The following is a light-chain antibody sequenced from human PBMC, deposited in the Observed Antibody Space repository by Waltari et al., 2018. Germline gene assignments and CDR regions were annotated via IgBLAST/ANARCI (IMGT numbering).Light chain of an antibody. CDR3: MQGIHLPLT. J-gene: IGKJ4*01. CDR1: ESLRFINGKIY. V-gene: IGKV2-29*02. Sequence: DIVMTQTPLSLSVTPGQPASISCTSSESLRFINGKIYMYWFLQRPGQSPQLLIYEVSSRLSGVPDRFSGSGSGTDFTLKISRVEAEDVGIYYCMQGIHLPLTFGGGTKVEIK. CDR2: EVS.